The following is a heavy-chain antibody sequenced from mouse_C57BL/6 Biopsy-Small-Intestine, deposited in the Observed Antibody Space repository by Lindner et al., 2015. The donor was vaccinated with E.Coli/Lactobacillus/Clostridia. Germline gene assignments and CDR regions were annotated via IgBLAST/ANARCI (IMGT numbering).Heavy chain of an antibody. CDR1: GYSITSGYD. Sequence: VQLQESGPGMVKPSQSLSLTCTVTGYSITSGYDWHWIRHFPGNKLEWMGYISYSGSTNYNPSLKSRISITHDTSKNHFFLKLNSVTTEDTATYYCARGGYYGSSYGYAMDYWGQGTSVTVSS. J-gene: IGHJ4*01. D-gene: IGHD1-1*01. V-gene: IGHV3-1*01. CDR3: ARGGYYGSSYGYAMDY. CDR2: ISYSGST.